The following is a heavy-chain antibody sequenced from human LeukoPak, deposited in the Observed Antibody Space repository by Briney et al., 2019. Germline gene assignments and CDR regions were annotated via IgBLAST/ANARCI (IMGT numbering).Heavy chain of an antibody. V-gene: IGHV3-64D*09. Sequence: GGSLRLSCSASGFTFSAYAMHWVRRAPGKGLEYVSAISSSGGRTYYADSVKGRFTISRDNSKNTLYLQMSSLRAEDTAVYYCVKAPSSYYYHMDVWGQGTTVTVSS. J-gene: IGHJ6*02. CDR3: VKAPSSYYYHMDV. CDR1: GFTFSAYA. D-gene: IGHD6-6*01. CDR2: ISSSGGRT.